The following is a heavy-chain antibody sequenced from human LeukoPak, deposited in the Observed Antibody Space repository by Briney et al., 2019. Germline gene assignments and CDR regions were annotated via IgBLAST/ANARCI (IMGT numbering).Heavy chain of an antibody. CDR3: AKGRRCSSTSCYDGKEYYYYYGMDV. V-gene: IGHV3-9*01. D-gene: IGHD2-2*01. CDR2: ISWNSGSI. J-gene: IGHJ6*02. Sequence: PGRSLRLSCAASGFTFDDYAMHWVRQAPGKGLEWVSGISWNSGSIGYADSVKGRFTISRDNAKNSLYLQMNSLRAEDTALYYCAKGRRCSSTSCYDGKEYYYYYGMDVWGQGTTVTVSS. CDR1: GFTFDDYA.